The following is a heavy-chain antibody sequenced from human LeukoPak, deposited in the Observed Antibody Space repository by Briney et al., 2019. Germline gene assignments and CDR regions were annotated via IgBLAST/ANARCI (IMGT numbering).Heavy chain of an antibody. CDR2: ISYDGSNK. D-gene: IGHD5-12*01. CDR3: ARDKVATPLDY. J-gene: IGHJ4*02. Sequence: PGGSLRLSCAASGFAFSSYAMHWVRQAPGKGLEWVAVISYDGSNKYYADSVKGRFTISRDNSKNTLYLQMNSQRAEDTAVYYCARDKVATPLDYWGQGTLVTVSS. V-gene: IGHV3-30*04. CDR1: GFAFSSYA.